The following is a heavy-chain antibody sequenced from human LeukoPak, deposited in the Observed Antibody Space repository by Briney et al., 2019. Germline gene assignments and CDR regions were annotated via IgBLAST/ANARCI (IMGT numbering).Heavy chain of an antibody. CDR2: IIPIFGTA. CDR3: AIDYSGSETSGRDY. V-gene: IGHV1-69*01. J-gene: IGHJ4*02. CDR1: GGTFSSYA. Sequence: SVKVSCMASGGTFSSYAISWVRQAPGQGLEWMGGIIPIFGTANYAQKFQGRVTITADESTSTAYMELSSLRSEDTAVYYCAIDYSGSETSGRDYWGQGTLVTVSS. D-gene: IGHD1-26*01.